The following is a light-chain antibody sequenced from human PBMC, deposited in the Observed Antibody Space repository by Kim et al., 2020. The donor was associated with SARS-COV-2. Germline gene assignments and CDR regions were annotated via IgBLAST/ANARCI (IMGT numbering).Light chain of an antibody. J-gene: IGLJ1*01. V-gene: IGLV2-8*01. CDR2: EVV. CDR1: GSCVDGWNE. Sequence: MCYPGSGSCVDGWNEVAWYRQHPGEGTIVVINEVVKWTPGVPDSVAGSKSGSTAALTVSGLQAEDGADYYCSSYAGSNPYVFGAGVKVTVL. CDR3: SSYAGSNPYV.